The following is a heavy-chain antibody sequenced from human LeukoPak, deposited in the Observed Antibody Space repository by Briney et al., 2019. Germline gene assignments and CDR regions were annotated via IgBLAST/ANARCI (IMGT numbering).Heavy chain of an antibody. D-gene: IGHD5/OR15-5a*01. J-gene: IGHJ4*02. CDR3: ARGDKVSYFDY. V-gene: IGHV1-18*01. Sequence: KVQGRVTMTTDTSTSTAYMELRSLRSDDTAAYYCARGDKVSYFDYWGQGTLVTVSS.